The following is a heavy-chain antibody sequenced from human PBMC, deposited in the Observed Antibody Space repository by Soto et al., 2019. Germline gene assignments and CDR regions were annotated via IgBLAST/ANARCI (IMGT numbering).Heavy chain of an antibody. CDR3: STSFGSGSRAFDY. J-gene: IGHJ4*02. CDR1: GDTFNFYT. CDR2: FNPILSFS. D-gene: IGHD3-10*01. Sequence: QVQLVQSGAEVKKPGSSVKVSCKASGDTFNFYTINWVRQAPGLGLEWMGRFNPILSFSNSALKFQGRVTLTADKSTGTAYMVLSSLRSEDTAIYSCSTSFGSGSRAFDYWGQGALVTVSS. V-gene: IGHV1-69*02.